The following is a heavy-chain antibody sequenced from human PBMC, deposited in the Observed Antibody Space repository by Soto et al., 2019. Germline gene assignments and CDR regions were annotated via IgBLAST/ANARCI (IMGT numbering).Heavy chain of an antibody. Sequence: GGSLRLSCAASGFTFSNAWMSWVRQAPGKGLEWVGRIKSKTDGGTTDYAAPVKGRFTISRDDSKNTLYLQMNSLQTEDTAVYYCTTDPIRRINADVWGKGTAVTVSS. J-gene: IGHJ6*04. V-gene: IGHV3-15*01. CDR1: GFTFSNAW. D-gene: IGHD1-1*01. CDR2: IKSKTDGGTT. CDR3: TTDPIRRINADV.